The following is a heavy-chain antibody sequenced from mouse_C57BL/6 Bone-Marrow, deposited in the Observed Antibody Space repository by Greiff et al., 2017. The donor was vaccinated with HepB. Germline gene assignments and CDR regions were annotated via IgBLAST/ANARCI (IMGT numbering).Heavy chain of an antibody. D-gene: IGHD1-1*01. V-gene: IGHV1-69*01. Sequence: VQLQQPGAELVMPGASVKLSCKASGYTFTSYWMHWVKQRPGQGLEWIGEIDPSDSYTNYNQKFKGKSTLTVDKSSSTAYMQLSSLTSEDSAVYYCATIVAEDAMDYWGQGTSVTVSS. CDR1: GYTFTSYW. J-gene: IGHJ4*01. CDR3: ATIVAEDAMDY. CDR2: IDPSDSYT.